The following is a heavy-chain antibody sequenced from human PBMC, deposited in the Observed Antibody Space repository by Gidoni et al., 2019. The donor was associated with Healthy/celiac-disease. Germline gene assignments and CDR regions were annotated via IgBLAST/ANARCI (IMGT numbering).Heavy chain of an antibody. Sequence: EVQLWESGGGWVQPGGSRRRSCADSGFTLSSYAMSWVRQAPWKGRGWVSAISGRVGSPYYADSVTGRFTISRDNSKNTLYLQMNSLRAEDTAVYYCAKTGYDRYYFDYWGQGTLVTVSS. J-gene: IGHJ4*02. CDR3: AKTGYDRYYFDY. V-gene: IGHV3-23*01. CDR2: ISGRVGSP. D-gene: IGHD5-12*01. CDR1: GFTLSSYA.